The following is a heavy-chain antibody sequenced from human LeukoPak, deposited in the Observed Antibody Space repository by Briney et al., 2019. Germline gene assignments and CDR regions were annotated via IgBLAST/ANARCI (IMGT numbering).Heavy chain of an antibody. D-gene: IGHD6-19*01. CDR1: GFTFSTYS. Sequence: GGSLRLSCAASGFTFSTYSMNWVRQAPGKGLEWVSSISSSSSSIYYADSVKGRFTISRDNAKNSLFLQMNSLRAEDTAVYYCTIDSNSGWTGYWGQGTLVSVSS. CDR3: TIDSNSGWTGY. V-gene: IGHV3-21*01. J-gene: IGHJ4*02. CDR2: ISSSSSSI.